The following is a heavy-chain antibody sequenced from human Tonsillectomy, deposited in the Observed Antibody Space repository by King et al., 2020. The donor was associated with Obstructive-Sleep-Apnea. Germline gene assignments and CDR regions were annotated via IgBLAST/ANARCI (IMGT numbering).Heavy chain of an antibody. CDR3: AKGSLATGDN. D-gene: IGHD5-12*01. CDR1: GFTFSNFA. J-gene: IGHJ4*02. V-gene: IGHV3-23*04. Sequence: VQLVESGGGLVQPGGSLRLSCAASGFTFSNFAMTWVRQAPGKGLEWVSTISVSGGSTYYADSVKGRFTISRDNSKNTLYLQMNSLRVEDTAVYYCAKGSLATGDNWGQGTLVTVSS. CDR2: ISVSGGST.